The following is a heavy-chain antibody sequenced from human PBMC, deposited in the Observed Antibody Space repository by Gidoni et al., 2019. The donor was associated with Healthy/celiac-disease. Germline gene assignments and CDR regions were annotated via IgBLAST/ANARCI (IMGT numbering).Heavy chain of an antibody. J-gene: IGHJ5*02. CDR1: GFTFSDYY. CDR3: ARSTTVEEQNWFDP. CDR2: ISSSSSYT. D-gene: IGHD4-17*01. Sequence: QVQLVESGGGLVKPGGSLRLSCAASGFTFSDYYMSWIRQAPGKGLEWVSYISSSSSYTNYADSVKGRFTISRDNAKNSLYLQMNSLRAEDTAVYYCARSTTVEEQNWFDPWGQGTLVTVSS. V-gene: IGHV3-11*06.